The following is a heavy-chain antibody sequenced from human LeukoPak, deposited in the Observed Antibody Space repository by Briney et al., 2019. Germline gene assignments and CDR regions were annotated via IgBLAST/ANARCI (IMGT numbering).Heavy chain of an antibody. Sequence: GRSLRLSCAASGLTFSSYGMHWVRQAPGKGLEWVAVISYDGSNKYYADSVKGRFTISRDNSKNTLYLQMNSLRAEDTAVYYCAKLSFLAAAGTNFDYWGQGTLVTVSS. CDR3: AKLSFLAAAGTNFDY. CDR1: GLTFSSYG. J-gene: IGHJ4*02. V-gene: IGHV3-30*18. CDR2: ISYDGSNK. D-gene: IGHD6-13*01.